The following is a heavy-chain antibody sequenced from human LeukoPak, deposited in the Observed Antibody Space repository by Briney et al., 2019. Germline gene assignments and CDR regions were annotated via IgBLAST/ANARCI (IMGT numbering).Heavy chain of an antibody. CDR1: GGSISSYY. J-gene: IGHJ3*02. CDR2: IYYSGST. CDR3: AREWGGAFDI. V-gene: IGHV4-59*01. D-gene: IGHD1-26*01. Sequence: SSETLSLTCTVSGGSISSYYWSWIRQPPGKGLEWIGYIYYSGSTNYNPSLKSRVTISVDTSKNQFSLKLSSVTAADTAVYYCAREWGGAFDIWGQGTMVTVSS.